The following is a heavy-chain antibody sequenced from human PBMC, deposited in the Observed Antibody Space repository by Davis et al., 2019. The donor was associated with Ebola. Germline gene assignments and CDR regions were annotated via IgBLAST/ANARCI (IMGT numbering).Heavy chain of an antibody. CDR1: GGSISSYY. CDR3: ARWGAAHPGDY. D-gene: IGHD6-6*01. CDR2: IYYSGST. V-gene: IGHV4-59*12. J-gene: IGHJ4*02. Sequence: MPSETLSLTCTVSGGSISSYYWSWIRQPPGKGLEWIGYIYYSGSTNYNPSLKSRVTISVDTSKNQFSLKLTSVTAADTAVYYCARWGAAHPGDYWGQGTLVTVSS.